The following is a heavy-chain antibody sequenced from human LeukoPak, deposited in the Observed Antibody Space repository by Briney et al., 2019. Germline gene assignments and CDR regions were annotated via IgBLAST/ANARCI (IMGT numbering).Heavy chain of an antibody. CDR1: GGSFSGYY. CDR2: INHSGST. J-gene: IGHJ5*02. D-gene: IGHD5-12*01. V-gene: IGHV4-34*01. CDR3: ARGVDNNWFDP. Sequence: SETLSLTCAVYGGSFSGYYWSWIRQPPGKGLEWIGEINHSGSTNYNPSLKSRVTISVDTSKNQFSLKLSFVTAADTAVYYCARGVDNNWFDPWGQGTLVTVSS.